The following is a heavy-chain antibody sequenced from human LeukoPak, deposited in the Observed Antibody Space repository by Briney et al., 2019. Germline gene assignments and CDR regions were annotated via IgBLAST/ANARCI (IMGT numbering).Heavy chain of an antibody. CDR2: IYYSGST. D-gene: IGHD3-22*01. CDR3: ARSDSYYDSSAWDP. CDR1: GGSITSGGYY. V-gene: IGHV4-31*03. J-gene: IGHJ5*02. Sequence: SETLSLTCTVSGGSITSGGYYWSWIRQHPGKGLEWMGYIYYSGSTYYNPSLKSRVTISVDTSKNQFSLKLSSVTAAGTAVYYCARSDSYYDSSAWDPWGQGTLVTVSS.